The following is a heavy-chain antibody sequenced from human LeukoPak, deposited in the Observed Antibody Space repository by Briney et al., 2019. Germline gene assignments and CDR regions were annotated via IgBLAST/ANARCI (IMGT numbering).Heavy chain of an antibody. CDR2: IWYDVSNK. CDR3: ARNHGSYAGDY. D-gene: IGHD1-26*01. Sequence: GSLRLSCAASGFTFSSYGMHWVRQAPGKGLEWVAVIWYDVSNKYYADSVKGRFTISRDNSKNTLYLQMNRLRAEDTAVYYCARNHGSYAGDYWGQGTLVTVSS. V-gene: IGHV3-33*01. CDR1: GFTFSSYG. J-gene: IGHJ4*02.